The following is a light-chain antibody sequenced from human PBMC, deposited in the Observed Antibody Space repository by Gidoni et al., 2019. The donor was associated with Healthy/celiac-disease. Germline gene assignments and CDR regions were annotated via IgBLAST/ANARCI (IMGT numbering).Light chain of an antibody. CDR1: QSISSW. V-gene: IGKV1-5*03. Sequence: DIQMTQSPSTLSASVVDRVTITCRASQSISSWLAWYQQKPGKAPKLLIYKASSLESGVPSRFSGSGSGTEFTLTISSLQPDDFATYYCQQYNSYIFTFGPGTKVDIK. J-gene: IGKJ3*01. CDR2: KAS. CDR3: QQYNSYIFT.